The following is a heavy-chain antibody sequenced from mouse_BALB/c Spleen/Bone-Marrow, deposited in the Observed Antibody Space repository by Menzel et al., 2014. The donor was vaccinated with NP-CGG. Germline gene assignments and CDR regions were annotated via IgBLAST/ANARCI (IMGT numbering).Heavy chain of an antibody. CDR1: GYTFTSYW. J-gene: IGHJ3*01. CDR3: ARDHIYSGNYEFVY. D-gene: IGHD2-1*01. Sequence: QVQLQQSGAELVKPGAPVKLSCKASGYTFTSYWMNWIKQRPGRGLEWIGRIDPSDSETHYNQKFKDKATLTVDKSSSTAYIQLSSLTSEDSAVYYRARDHIYSGNYEFVYWGQGTLVTVSA. CDR2: IDPSDSET. V-gene: IGHV1-69*02.